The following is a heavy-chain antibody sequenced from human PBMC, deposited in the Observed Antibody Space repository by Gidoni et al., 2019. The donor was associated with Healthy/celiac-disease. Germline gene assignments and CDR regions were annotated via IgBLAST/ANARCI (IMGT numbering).Heavy chain of an antibody. CDR3: ARGGRVMVTF. CDR1: GDSISSANYY. Sequence: QVQLQESGPGLVKTSQNLSLTCTVAGDSISSANYYWRWIRLHPGKGLEWIGYISYSGSTYYNPSLKSRVTISLHTSKHQFSLELSSVTAADTAVYYCARGGRVMVTFWGQGTLVTVS. CDR2: ISYSGST. V-gene: IGHV4-31*03. J-gene: IGHJ4*02. D-gene: IGHD3-16*01.